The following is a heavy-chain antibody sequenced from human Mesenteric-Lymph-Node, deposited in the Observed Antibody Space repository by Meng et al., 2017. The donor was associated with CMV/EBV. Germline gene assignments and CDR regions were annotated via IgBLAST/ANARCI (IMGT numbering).Heavy chain of an antibody. D-gene: IGHD3-22*01. Sequence: GESLKISCAASGFTFSSYSMNWVRQAPGKGLEWVSSISSSSSYIYYADSVKGRFTISRDNAKNSLYLQMNSLRAEDTAVYYCARALSYYDSSGYYRTWGSHYYYYGMDVWGQGTTVTVSS. CDR1: GFTFSSYS. V-gene: IGHV3-21*01. CDR3: ARALSYYDSSGYYRTWGSHYYYYGMDV. J-gene: IGHJ6*02. CDR2: ISSSSSYI.